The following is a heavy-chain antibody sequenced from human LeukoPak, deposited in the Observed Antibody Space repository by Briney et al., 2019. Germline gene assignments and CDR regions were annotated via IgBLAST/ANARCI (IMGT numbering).Heavy chain of an antibody. J-gene: IGHJ5*02. CDR1: GGSTSSSSYY. Sequence: PSETLSLTCTVSGGSTSSSSYYWGWIRQPPGKGLEWIGSIYYSGSTYYNPSLKSRVTISVDTSKNQFSLKLSSVTAADTAVYYCARLEVRANWFDPWGQGTLVTVSS. D-gene: IGHD3-10*01. CDR2: IYYSGST. V-gene: IGHV4-39*01. CDR3: ARLEVRANWFDP.